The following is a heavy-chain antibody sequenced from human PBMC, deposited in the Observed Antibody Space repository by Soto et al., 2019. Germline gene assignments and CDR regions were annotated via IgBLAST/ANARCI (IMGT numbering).Heavy chain of an antibody. D-gene: IGHD2-21*02. Sequence: PGGSLRLSCAASGFTFSNSWMHWVRQVSGKGLEWVSRINADGTSTSYADSVKGRFTISRDNAKNTLYLQMNSLRAEDTAVYYCAKARVVVTAIPLGDYWGQGTLVTVSS. CDR2: INADGTST. V-gene: IGHV3-74*01. CDR3: AKARVVVTAIPLGDY. J-gene: IGHJ4*02. CDR1: GFTFSNSW.